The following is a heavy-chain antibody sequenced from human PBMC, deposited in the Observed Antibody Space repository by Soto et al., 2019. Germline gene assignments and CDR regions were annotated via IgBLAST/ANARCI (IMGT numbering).Heavy chain of an antibody. J-gene: IGHJ4*02. D-gene: IGHD3-10*01. CDR3: VGGQYYFDY. CDR1: GFPFTSYG. Sequence: QVQLVESGGGVVQPGRSLRLSCAASGFPFTSYGMHWVREGPDKGLEWVAIISYDGSDKYYADSAKGRFTISRDNSKNTLYLQLNSLRPEDTALYYCVGGQYYFDYRGQGPLVIVSS. V-gene: IGHV3-30*03. CDR2: ISYDGSDK.